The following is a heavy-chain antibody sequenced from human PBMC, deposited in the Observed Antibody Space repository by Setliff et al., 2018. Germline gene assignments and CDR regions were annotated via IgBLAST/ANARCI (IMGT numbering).Heavy chain of an antibody. D-gene: IGHD3-3*01. CDR2: INHSGST. CDR3: ARMSRYSEFWSGYAEDYYSSYIDV. CDR1: GGSFSGYY. J-gene: IGHJ6*03. Sequence: SETLSLTCAVYGGSFSGYYWSWIRQPPGKGLEWIGEINHSGSTNYNPSLKSRVTISVDTSKRQFSLNPLSVTAADTAVYYCARMSRYSEFWSGYAEDYYSSYIDVWGTGATVTVSS. V-gene: IGHV4-34*01.